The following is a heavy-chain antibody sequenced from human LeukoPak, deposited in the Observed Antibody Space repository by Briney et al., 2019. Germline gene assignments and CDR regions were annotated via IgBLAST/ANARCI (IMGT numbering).Heavy chain of an antibody. CDR1: GTSITRTY. CDR3: ARLSSGSQNWFDP. D-gene: IGHD6-19*01. CDR2: IYYSGST. V-gene: IGHV4-59*08. J-gene: IGHJ5*02. Sequence: PSETLSLTCTVSGTSITRTYWSWIRQPPGKGLEWIGYIYYSGSTNYNPSLKSRVTISRDTSKNQFSLKLSSVTAADTAVYYCARLSSGSQNWFDPWGQGTLVTVSS.